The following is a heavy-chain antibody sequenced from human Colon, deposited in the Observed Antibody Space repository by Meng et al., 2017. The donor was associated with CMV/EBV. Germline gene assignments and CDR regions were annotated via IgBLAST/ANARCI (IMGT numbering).Heavy chain of an antibody. J-gene: IGHJ4*02. D-gene: IGHD1-14*01. CDR2: IKHDGSQL. CDR1: GFAFDNYW. Sequence: GGSLRLSCAASGFAFDNYWMTWVRQAPGKGLEWVAHIKHDGSQLQYVDSVKGRFTVSRDNAKNSLYLQMNSLRAEDTAVYYCARDHRGRPHDYWGQGTLVTVSS. CDR3: ARDHRGRPHDY. V-gene: IGHV3-7*01.